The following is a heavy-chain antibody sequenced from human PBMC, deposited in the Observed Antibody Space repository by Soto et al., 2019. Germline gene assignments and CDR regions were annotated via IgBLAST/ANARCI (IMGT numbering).Heavy chain of an antibody. V-gene: IGHV5-51*01. J-gene: IGHJ4*02. CDR1: GYSFTSYW. Sequence: GESLKISCKGSGYSFTSYWIGWVRQMPGKGLEWMGIIYPGDSDTRYSPSFQGQVTISADKSISTAYLQWSSLKASDTAMYYCARLTGYYGSGSFQGYYWGQGTLATVSS. CDR3: ARLTGYYGSGSFQGYY. CDR2: IYPGDSDT. D-gene: IGHD3-10*01.